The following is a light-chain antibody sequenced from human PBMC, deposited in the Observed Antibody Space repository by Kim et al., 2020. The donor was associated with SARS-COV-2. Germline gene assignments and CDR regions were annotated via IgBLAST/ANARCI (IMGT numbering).Light chain of an antibody. V-gene: IGKV3-11*01. Sequence: LSPGERATLSCRASQSVYSYLAWYQQKPGQAPRLLIYDASNRATGVPPRFSGSGSGTDFTLTIDSLEPEDFAVYYCQQRSNWPPDFGGGTKVDIK. CDR3: QQRSNWPPD. CDR2: DAS. CDR1: QSVYSY. J-gene: IGKJ4*01.